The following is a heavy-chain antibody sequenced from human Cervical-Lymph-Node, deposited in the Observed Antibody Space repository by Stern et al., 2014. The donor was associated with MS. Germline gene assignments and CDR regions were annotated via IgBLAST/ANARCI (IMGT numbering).Heavy chain of an antibody. J-gene: IGHJ5*02. Sequence: QVHLVESGGGVVQPGRSLRLSCAASGFTFSLYGMRWVRQAPGKGLEWVGAISYDGDNKFYTDSAKARFTISRDNSHSTPYLHLNRLRPEDAAIYYCAKDPRIYDSSGYLDAWGQGTLVTVSS. CDR1: GFTFSLYG. CDR2: ISYDGDNK. CDR3: AKDPRIYDSSGYLDA. D-gene: IGHD3-22*01. V-gene: IGHV3-30*18.